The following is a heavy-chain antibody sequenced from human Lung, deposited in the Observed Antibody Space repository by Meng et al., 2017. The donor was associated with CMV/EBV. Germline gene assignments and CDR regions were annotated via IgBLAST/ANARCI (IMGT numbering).Heavy chain of an antibody. D-gene: IGHD5-18*01. V-gene: IGHV4-38-2*02. CDR3: ARANTAMGPFDS. CDR2: IYHSGTT. CDR1: GYFITTGFH. Sequence: GSLRLXCTVSGYFITTGFHWGWIRQPPGKGLEWIGSIYHSGTTYYNPSLGSRLTMSVDTSKNHFSLKLSSVTAADTAVYYCARANTAMGPFDSWGQGTXVTVSS. J-gene: IGHJ4*02.